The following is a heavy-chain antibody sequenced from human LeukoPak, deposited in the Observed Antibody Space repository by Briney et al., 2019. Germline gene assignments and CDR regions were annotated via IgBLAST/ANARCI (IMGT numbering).Heavy chain of an antibody. CDR2: ISGSDGST. CDR3: AKAPHFGLVPYPDY. D-gene: IGHD3/OR15-3a*01. CDR1: GFTFSSYA. Sequence: RPGGSLRLSCAASGFTFSSYAMSWVRQAPGKGLEWVSSISGSDGSTYYAGSVKGRFTISRDNSKNTLYLQMNSLRAEDTAVYYCAKAPHFGLVPYPDYWGQGTLVTVSS. V-gene: IGHV3-23*01. J-gene: IGHJ4*02.